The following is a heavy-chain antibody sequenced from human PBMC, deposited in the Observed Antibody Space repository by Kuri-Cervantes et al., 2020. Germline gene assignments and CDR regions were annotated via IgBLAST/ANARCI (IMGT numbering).Heavy chain of an antibody. CDR3: ARAPGSRGVVPAAFDI. V-gene: IGHV4-59*01. CDR2: IYYSGST. Sequence: SETLSLTCAVYGGSFSGYYWSWIRQPPGKGLEWIGYIYYSGSTNYNPSLKSRVTISVDTSKNQFSLKLSSVTAADTAVYYCARAPGSRGVVPAAFDIWGQGTMVTVSS. J-gene: IGHJ3*02. D-gene: IGHD2-2*01. CDR1: GGSFSGYY.